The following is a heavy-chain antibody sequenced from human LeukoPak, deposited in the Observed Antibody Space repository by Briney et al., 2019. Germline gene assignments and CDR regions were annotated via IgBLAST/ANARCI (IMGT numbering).Heavy chain of an antibody. CDR2: ISYDGSNK. D-gene: IGHD4-17*01. CDR1: GFTFSSYG. J-gene: IGHJ6*02. CDR3: AKDLFTVTTYYYYGMDV. Sequence: PGGSLRPSCAASGFTFSSYGMHWVRQAPGKGLEWVAVISYDGSNKYYADSVKGRFTISRDNSKNTLYLQMNSLRAEDTAVYYCAKDLFTVTTYYYYGMDVWGQGTTVTVSS. V-gene: IGHV3-30*18.